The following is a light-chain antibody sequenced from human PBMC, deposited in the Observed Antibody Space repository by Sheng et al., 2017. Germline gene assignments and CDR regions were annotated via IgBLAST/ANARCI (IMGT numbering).Light chain of an antibody. CDR3: QKYNTAPRT. J-gene: IGKJ1*01. Sequence: DIQMTQSPSAMSASVGDRVTITCRASQGIRNFLAWFQKKPGEAPKRLIYAASNLQGGVPSRFSGSGSGTEFTLTISSLQPEDVATYYCQKYNTAPRTFGQGTKVEIK. CDR2: AAS. CDR1: QGIRNF. V-gene: IGKV1-17*03.